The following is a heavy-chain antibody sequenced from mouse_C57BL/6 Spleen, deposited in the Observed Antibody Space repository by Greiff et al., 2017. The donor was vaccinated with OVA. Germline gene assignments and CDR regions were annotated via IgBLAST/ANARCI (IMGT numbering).Heavy chain of an antibody. V-gene: IGHV1-81*01. J-gene: IGHJ2*01. CDR2: IYPRGGNP. Sequence: VQLQQSGAELARPGASVKLSCKASGYTFTSYGISWVKQRTGQGLEWIGEIYPRGGNPNSIEKFKGKATLTADKSSSTAYMELRSLTSEDSAVYFCARDYGPSHYGDYWGQGTTLTVAS. CDR1: GYTFTSYG. D-gene: IGHD1-2*01. CDR3: ARDYGPSHYGDY.